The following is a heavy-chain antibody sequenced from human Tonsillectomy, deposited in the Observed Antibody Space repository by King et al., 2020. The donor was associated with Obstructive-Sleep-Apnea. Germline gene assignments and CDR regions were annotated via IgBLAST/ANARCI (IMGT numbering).Heavy chain of an antibody. CDR3: AKDGDSGDSYYFDY. V-gene: IGHV3-33*06. CDR2: IWYDGSNK. CDR1: GFTFSSYG. D-gene: IGHD4-17*01. J-gene: IGHJ4*02. Sequence: HVQLVESGGGVVQPGRSLRLSCAASGFTFSSYGMHWVRQAPGKGLEWVAVIWYDGSNKYYADSVKGRFTISRDNSKNTLYLQMNSLRAEDTAVYYCAKDGDSGDSYYFDYWGQGTLVTVSS.